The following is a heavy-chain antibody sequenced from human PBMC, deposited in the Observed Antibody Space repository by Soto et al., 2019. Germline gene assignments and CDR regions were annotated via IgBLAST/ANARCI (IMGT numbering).Heavy chain of an antibody. J-gene: IGHJ4*02. Sequence: PGESLKISCKGSGYSFTSYWIGWVRQMPGKGLEWMGIIYPGDSDTRYSPSFQGQVTISADKSISTAYLQWSSLKASDTTMYYCARGSPVYDYVWGNFDYWGQGTLVTVSS. CDR3: ARGSPVYDYVWGNFDY. D-gene: IGHD3-16*01. V-gene: IGHV5-51*01. CDR2: IYPGDSDT. CDR1: GYSFTSYW.